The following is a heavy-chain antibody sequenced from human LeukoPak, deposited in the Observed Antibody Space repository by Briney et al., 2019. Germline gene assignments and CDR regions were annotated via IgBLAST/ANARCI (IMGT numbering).Heavy chain of an antibody. CDR2: IKQDGSER. D-gene: IGHD1-26*01. CDR3: ARDKIVGATYFDY. J-gene: IGHJ4*02. Sequence: GGSLRLSCVATGFGFSSHWMSWVRQAPGKGLEWVANIKQDGSERYYVDSVKGRFTISRDNAKTSLYLQMNSLRAEDTAVYYCARDKIVGATYFDYWGQGILVTVSS. CDR1: GFGFSSHW. V-gene: IGHV3-7*03.